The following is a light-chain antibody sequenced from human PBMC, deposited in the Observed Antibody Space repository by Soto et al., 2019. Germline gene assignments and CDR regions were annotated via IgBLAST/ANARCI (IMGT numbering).Light chain of an antibody. Sequence: DIQLTQSPSFLSASVGDRVTITCRASQGISSYLAWYQQKPGKAPKLLIYSASTLQTGVPSRFSGRGSGTDFTLTISSLQPEDFATYYCQQFNSYPFTFGPGTKVDIK. CDR1: QGISSY. J-gene: IGKJ3*01. V-gene: IGKV1-9*01. CDR3: QQFNSYPFT. CDR2: SAS.